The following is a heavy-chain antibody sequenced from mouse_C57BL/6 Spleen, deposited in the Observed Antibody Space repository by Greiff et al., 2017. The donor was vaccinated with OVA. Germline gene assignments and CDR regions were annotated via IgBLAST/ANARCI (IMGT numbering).Heavy chain of an antibody. J-gene: IGHJ3*01. CDR2: INPNNGGT. CDR3: ARDDYEGY. D-gene: IGHD2-3*01. CDR1: GYTFTDYY. V-gene: IGHV1-26*01. Sequence: VQLQQSGPELVKPGASVKISCKASGYTFTDYYMNWVKQSHGKSLEWIGDINPNNGGTSYNQKFKGKATLTVEKSSSTAYMELRSLTSEDSAVYYCARDDYEGYWGQGTLVTVSA.